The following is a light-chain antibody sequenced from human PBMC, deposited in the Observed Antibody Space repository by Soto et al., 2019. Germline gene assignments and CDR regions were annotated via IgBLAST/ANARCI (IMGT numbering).Light chain of an antibody. CDR2: EVS. Sequence: QSALTQPPSASGSPGQSVTISCTGTSSDVGGYNYVSRYQQHPGKAPKLMIYEVSKRPSGVPDRFSGPKSGNTASLTVSGLQAEDEADYYCSSYAGSNNYVFGTGTKVTVL. CDR3: SSYAGSNNYV. CDR1: SSDVGGYNY. J-gene: IGLJ1*01. V-gene: IGLV2-8*01.